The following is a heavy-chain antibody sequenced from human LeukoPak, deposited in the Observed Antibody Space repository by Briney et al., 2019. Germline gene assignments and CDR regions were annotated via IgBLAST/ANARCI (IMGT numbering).Heavy chain of an antibody. Sequence: GGSLRLSCAASGFTFSSYAMSWVRQAPGKGLEWVSVIYSGGSTYYADSVKGRFTISRDNSKNTLYLQMNSLRAEDTAVYYCARGYGVTGGAFDIWGQGTMVTVSS. CDR2: IYSGGST. D-gene: IGHD4-17*01. J-gene: IGHJ3*02. CDR3: ARGYGVTGGAFDI. CDR1: GFTFSSYA. V-gene: IGHV3-66*01.